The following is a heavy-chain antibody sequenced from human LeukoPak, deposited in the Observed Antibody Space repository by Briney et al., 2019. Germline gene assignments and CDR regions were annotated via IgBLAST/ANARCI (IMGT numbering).Heavy chain of an antibody. CDR2: TYYRSKWYN. V-gene: IGHV6-1*01. CDR1: GDSVSSNSAA. D-gene: IGHD1-14*01. J-gene: IGHJ3*02. Sequence: SQTLSLTCAISGDSVSSNSAAWNWIRQSPSRGLEWLGRTYYRSKWYNDYAVSVKSRITINPDTSKNQFSLKLSSVTAADTAVYYCARHNRQQDDAFDIWGQGTMVTVSS. CDR3: ARHNRQQDDAFDI.